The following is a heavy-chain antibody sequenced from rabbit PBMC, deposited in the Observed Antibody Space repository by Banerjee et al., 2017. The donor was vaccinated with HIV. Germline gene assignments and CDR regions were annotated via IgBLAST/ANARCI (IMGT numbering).Heavy chain of an antibody. Sequence: QSLEESGGDLVKPGASLTLTCTASGFSFSSSYYMCWVRQAPGKGLEWIACIYTGSGTTYYASWAKGRFTISKTSSTTVTLRMTSLTAADTATYFSARGSGWGRFNLWGPGTLVTVS. V-gene: IGHV1S40*01. CDR1: GFSFSSSYY. D-gene: IGHD4-1*01. CDR2: IYTGSGTT. CDR3: ARGSGWGRFNL. J-gene: IGHJ4*01.